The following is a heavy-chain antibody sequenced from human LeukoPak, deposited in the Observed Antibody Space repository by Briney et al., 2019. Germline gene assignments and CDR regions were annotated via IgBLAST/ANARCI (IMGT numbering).Heavy chain of an antibody. J-gene: IGHJ4*02. D-gene: IGHD3-22*01. CDR3: ARAYDSSGPYPYPTADY. Sequence: GGSLRLSCAASGFTFSSYAMSWVRQAPGKGLEWVSAISGSGGSTYYADSVKGRFTISRDNSKNTLYLQMNSLRAEDMAVYYCARAYDSSGPYPYPTADYWGQGTLVTVSS. CDR1: GFTFSSYA. CDR2: ISGSGGST. V-gene: IGHV3-23*01.